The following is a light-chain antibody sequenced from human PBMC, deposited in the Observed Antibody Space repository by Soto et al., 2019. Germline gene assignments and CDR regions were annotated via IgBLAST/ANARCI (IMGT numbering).Light chain of an antibody. V-gene: IGLV2-23*01. J-gene: IGLJ2*01. Sequence: QSVLTXPASVSGSPRQSITISCTGTSSDVGSYNLVSWYQQHPGKAPKLMIFEGSRRPSGVSSRFSGSKSGNTASLTISGLQAEDEADYYCCSYAGNNTVVFGGGTKVPVL. CDR2: EGS. CDR3: CSYAGNNTVV. CDR1: SSDVGSYNL.